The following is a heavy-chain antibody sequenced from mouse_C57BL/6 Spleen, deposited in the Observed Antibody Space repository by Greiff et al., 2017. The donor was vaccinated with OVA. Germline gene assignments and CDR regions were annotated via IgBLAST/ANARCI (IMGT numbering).Heavy chain of an antibody. CDR3: ARFPVLTTVVDLVG. J-gene: IGHJ1*03. V-gene: IGHV14-2*01. D-gene: IGHD1-1*01. CDR1: GFTIKDYY. CDR2: IGPGGGET. Sequence: VQLQQSGAELVKPGASVKLSCTASGFTIKDYYMHWVKQRPEQGLEWIGRIGPGGGETKYAPKFQGQATITADTSANTAYLQLSSLTHEDTAVDYCARFPVLTTVVDLVGWGTGTTVTVSS.